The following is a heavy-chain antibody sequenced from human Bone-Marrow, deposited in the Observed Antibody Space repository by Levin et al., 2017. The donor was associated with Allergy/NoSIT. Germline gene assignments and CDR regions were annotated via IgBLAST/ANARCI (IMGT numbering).Heavy chain of an antibody. CDR3: ARGGDGFED. CDR1: GFTVNGKY. V-gene: IGHV3-53*01. CDR2: IFGGGDI. D-gene: IGHD5-24*01. Sequence: QPGGSLRLSCAASGFTVNGKYMSWVRQAPGKGLEWVSIIFGGGDIYYADSVKGRFTISRDSAKNTLDLQMNSLRADDTAVYYCARGGDGFEDWGQGTLVTVSS. J-gene: IGHJ4*02.